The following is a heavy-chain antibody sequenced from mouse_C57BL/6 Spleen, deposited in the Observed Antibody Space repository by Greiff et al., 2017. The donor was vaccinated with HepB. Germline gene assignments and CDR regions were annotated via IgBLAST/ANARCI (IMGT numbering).Heavy chain of an antibody. J-gene: IGHJ1*03. CDR2: IDPSDSYT. V-gene: IGHV1-69*01. CDR1: GYTFTSYW. CDR3: ARGGRDFDV. Sequence: QVQLQQPGAELVMPGASVKLSCKASGYTFTSYWMHWVQQRPGQGLEWIGEIDPSDSYTNYNQKFKGKSTLTVDKYSSTAYMQLSSLTSEDSAVYYCARGGRDFDVWGTGTTVTVSS.